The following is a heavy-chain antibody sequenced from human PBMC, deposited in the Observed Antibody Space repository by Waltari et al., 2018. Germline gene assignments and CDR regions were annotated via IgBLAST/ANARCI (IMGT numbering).Heavy chain of an antibody. CDR3: ARGVAAAIDP. V-gene: IGHV4-59*01. CDR1: GGSISSYY. J-gene: IGHJ5*02. CDR2: IYYSGST. D-gene: IGHD6-13*01. Sequence: QVQLQESGPGLVKPSETLSLTCTVSGGSISSYYWSWIRQPPGKGLEWIGYIYYSGSTNYNPSLKSRVTISVETSKNQFSLKLTSMTAADTAVYYGARGVAAAIDPWGQGTLVTVSS.